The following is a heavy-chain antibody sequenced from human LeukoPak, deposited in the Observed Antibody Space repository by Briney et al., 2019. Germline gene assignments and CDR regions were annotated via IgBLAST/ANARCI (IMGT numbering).Heavy chain of an antibody. D-gene: IGHD2-2*02. CDR2: ISSSSSTI. CDR3: VPIVVVPAAILPFDY. J-gene: IGHJ4*02. Sequence: GGSLRLSCAASGFTFSSYSMNWVRQAPGKGLEWVSYISSSSSTIYYADSVKGRFTISRDNAKNSLYLQMNSLRAEDTAVYYCVPIVVVPAAILPFDYWGPGTLVTVSS. V-gene: IGHV3-48*04. CDR1: GFTFSSYS.